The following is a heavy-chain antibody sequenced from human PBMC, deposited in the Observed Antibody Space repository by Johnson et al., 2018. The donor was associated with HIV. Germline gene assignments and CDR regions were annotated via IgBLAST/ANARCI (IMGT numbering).Heavy chain of an antibody. Sequence: QVQLVESGGGLVKPGGSLRLSCLASGFTFSDYYMSWIRQAPGKGLEWVSYISSRGSTIYYADSVKGRFTISRDNAKNALYVQMNSLRAEDTAVYYCARDRLITATRFPDAFDIWGQGTMVTVSS. CDR1: GFTFSDYY. D-gene: IGHD6-6*01. CDR2: ISSRGSTI. J-gene: IGHJ3*02. CDR3: ARDRLITATRFPDAFDI. V-gene: IGHV3-11*04.